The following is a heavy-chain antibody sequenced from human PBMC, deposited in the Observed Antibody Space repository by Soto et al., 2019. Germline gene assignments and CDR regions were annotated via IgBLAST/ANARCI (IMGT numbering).Heavy chain of an antibody. J-gene: IGHJ4*02. CDR1: GGSISSYY. D-gene: IGHD3-22*01. V-gene: IGHV4-59*08. Sequence: SETLSLTCTVSGGSISSYYWSWIRQPPGKGLEWIGYIYYSGSTNYNPSLKSRVTISVDTSKNQFSLKLSSVTAADTAVYYCARLSPYYYDSSGYLFDYWGQGTLVTVSS. CDR2: IYYSGST. CDR3: ARLSPYYYDSSGYLFDY.